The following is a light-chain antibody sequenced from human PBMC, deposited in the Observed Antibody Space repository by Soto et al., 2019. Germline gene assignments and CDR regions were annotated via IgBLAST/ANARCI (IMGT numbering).Light chain of an antibody. J-gene: IGKJ1*01. CDR2: GAS. CDR3: QQYDNSVWT. Sequence: IVLTQSPGTLSLSPGERATLSCRASQSVSTSNLAWYQQRPGQAPRLLIYGASRRATGIPDRFSGSGSGTDFTLTISRLEPEDPAVYYCQQYDNSVWTFGQGTKVDIK. CDR1: QSVSTSN. V-gene: IGKV3-20*01.